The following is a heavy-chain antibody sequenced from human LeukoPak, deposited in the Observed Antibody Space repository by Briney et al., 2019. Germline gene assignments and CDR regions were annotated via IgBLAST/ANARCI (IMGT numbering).Heavy chain of an antibody. CDR1: GFTFSDYA. J-gene: IGHJ4*02. Sequence: GGSLRLSCAASGFTFSDYALHWVRQAPGKGLEWVAVISYDGSNKYYADSVKGRFTISRDNSKNTLYLQMNSLRAEDTAVYYCAKDPNPLYDFWSGYKWGQGTLVTVSS. CDR2: ISYDGSNK. CDR3: AKDPNPLYDFWSGYK. V-gene: IGHV3-30*01. D-gene: IGHD3-3*01.